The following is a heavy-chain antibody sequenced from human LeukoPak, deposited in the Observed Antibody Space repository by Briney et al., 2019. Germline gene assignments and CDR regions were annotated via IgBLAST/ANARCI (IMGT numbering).Heavy chain of an antibody. J-gene: IGHJ5*02. Sequence: SETLSLTCTVSGGSISSYYWSWIRQPAGKGLEWIGRIYTSGSTNYNPSLKSRVTMSVDTSKNQFSLKLSSVTAADTAVYYCAILSEAVSGSYSAWFDPWGQGTLVTVSS. D-gene: IGHD1-26*01. CDR2: IYTSGST. CDR1: GGSISSYY. CDR3: AILSEAVSGSYSAWFDP. V-gene: IGHV4-4*07.